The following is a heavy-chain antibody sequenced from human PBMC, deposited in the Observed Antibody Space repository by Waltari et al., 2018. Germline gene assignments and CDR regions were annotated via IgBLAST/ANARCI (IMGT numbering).Heavy chain of an antibody. V-gene: IGHV4-61*02. Sequence: QVQLQESGPGLVKPSQTLSLTCTVSGGSISSGSYYWSWIRQPAGKGLEWIGRIYTSGSTNYNPSLKSRVTISVDTSKNQFSRKLSSVTAADTAVYYCARDIAAAGTSAWFDPWGQGTLVTVSS. CDR2: IYTSGST. J-gene: IGHJ5*02. CDR3: ARDIAAAGTSAWFDP. D-gene: IGHD6-13*01. CDR1: GGSISSGSYY.